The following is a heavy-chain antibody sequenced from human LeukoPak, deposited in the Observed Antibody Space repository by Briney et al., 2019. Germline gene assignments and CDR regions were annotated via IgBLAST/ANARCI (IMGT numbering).Heavy chain of an antibody. CDR2: IIPIFGTA. V-gene: IGHV1-69*13. CDR3: ARDSGYCSSTSCYFFDY. J-gene: IGHJ4*02. CDR1: GGTFSSYA. Sequence: SVKVSCKASGGTFSSYAISWVRQAPGQGLEWMGGIIPIFGTANYAQKFQGRVTITADESTSTAYMELSSLRSEDTAVYYCARDSGYCSSTSCYFFDYWGQGTLVTVSS. D-gene: IGHD2-2*03.